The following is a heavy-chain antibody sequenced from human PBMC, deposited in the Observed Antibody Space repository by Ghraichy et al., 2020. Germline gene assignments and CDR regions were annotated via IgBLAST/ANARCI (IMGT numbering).Heavy chain of an antibody. CDR3: ARTYQNYCSGDYCLWYFDS. D-gene: IGHD2-15*01. V-gene: IGHV4-30-4*08. CDR2: IYYSGSA. Sequence: SETLSLTCSVSGASITSGDYYWSWIRQPPGRGLEWIGYIYYSGSAHANPSLKSRVTISVDTSKTQFSLTLLSVTAADTAVYFCARTYQNYCSGDYCLWYFDSWGQGTLVTVSS. J-gene: IGHJ4*02. CDR1: GASITSGDYY.